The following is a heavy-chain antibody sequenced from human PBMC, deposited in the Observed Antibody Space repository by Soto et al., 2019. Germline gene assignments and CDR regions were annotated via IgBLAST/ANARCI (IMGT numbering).Heavy chain of an antibody. V-gene: IGHV3-23*01. Sequence: GGSLRLSCAASGFSFSSYAMSWVRQAPGKGLEWVSTISVSGHSPSYADSVKGRFTISRDNPKNTLYLQMSSLRAEDAAVYYCVKAPMRQLVPDHYFDYWGQGTLVTVSS. CDR1: GFSFSSYA. J-gene: IGHJ4*02. D-gene: IGHD6-13*01. CDR2: ISVSGHSP. CDR3: VKAPMRQLVPDHYFDY.